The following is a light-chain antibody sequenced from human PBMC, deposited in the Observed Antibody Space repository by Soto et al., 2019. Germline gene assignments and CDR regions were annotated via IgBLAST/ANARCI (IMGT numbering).Light chain of an antibody. CDR2: WAS. J-gene: IGKJ2*01. CDR1: QSVLYSSNNNNY. V-gene: IGKV4-1*01. Sequence: DIVRTQSPDSLAVSLGARATINCKSSQSVLYSSNNNNYLAWYQQKPGQPPKLLIYWASTRESGVPDRFSGSGSGTDFTLTISSLQAEDVAVYYCQQYYSTPYTFGQGTKLEIK. CDR3: QQYYSTPYT.